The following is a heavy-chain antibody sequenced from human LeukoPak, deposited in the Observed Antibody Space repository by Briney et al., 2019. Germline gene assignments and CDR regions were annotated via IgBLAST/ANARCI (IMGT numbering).Heavy chain of an antibody. J-gene: IGHJ4*02. D-gene: IGHD6-13*01. CDR3: ARVIGSSSPTLDY. CDR2: IWYDGSNK. Sequence: QAGGSLRLSCAASGFTFSSYGMHWVRQAPGKGLEWVAVIWYDGSNKYYADSVKGRFTISRDNSKNTLYLQMNSLRAEDTAVYYCARVIGSSSPTLDYWGQGTLVTVSS. CDR1: GFTFSSYG. V-gene: IGHV3-33*08.